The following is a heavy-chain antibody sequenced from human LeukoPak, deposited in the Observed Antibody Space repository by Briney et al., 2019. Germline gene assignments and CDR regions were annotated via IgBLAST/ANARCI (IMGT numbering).Heavy chain of an antibody. CDR3: APNFDI. V-gene: IGHV1-69-2*01. CDR2: IDPEDDET. J-gene: IGHJ3*02. Sequence: GATVKISCKASGYTFIDYYMHWVKETHGKGLEWMGRIDPEDDETIYVDKFRGRVTMTADTSTETAYLELTNLTSEDTAVYYCAPNFDIWGAGTVVIVSS. CDR1: GYTFIDYY.